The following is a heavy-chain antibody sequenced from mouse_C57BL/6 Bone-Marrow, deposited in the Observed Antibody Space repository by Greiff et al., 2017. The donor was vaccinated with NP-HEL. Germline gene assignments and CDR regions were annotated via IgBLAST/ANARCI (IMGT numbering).Heavy chain of an antibody. J-gene: IGHJ4*01. CDR1: GYTFTSYW. CDR3: AKRGSTHDCAVDY. Sequence: QVQLQQPGAELVKPGASVKMSCKASGYTFTSYWITWVKQRPGQGLEWIGDIYPGSGSTNYNEKFKSKATLTVDTSSSTAYMQLSSLTSGDSAVYSCAKRGSTHDCAVDYWGQGTSVTVSS. V-gene: IGHV1-55*01. CDR2: IYPGSGST.